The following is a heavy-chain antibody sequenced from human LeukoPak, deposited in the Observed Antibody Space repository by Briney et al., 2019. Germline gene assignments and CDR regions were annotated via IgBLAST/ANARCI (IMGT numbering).Heavy chain of an antibody. V-gene: IGHV1-3*03. CDR1: GYTFSSYA. D-gene: IGHD3-10*01. CDR3: ARAGDTITMVRGVIILPYYYYMDV. J-gene: IGHJ6*03. Sequence: ASVKVSCKASGYTFSSYAMHWVRQAPGQRLEWMGWINAGNGNTKLLHEFQGRVIITRDTSASTAYMELNSLRSEDMAVYYCARAGDTITMVRGVIILPYYYYMDVWGKGTTVTVSS. CDR2: INAGNGNT.